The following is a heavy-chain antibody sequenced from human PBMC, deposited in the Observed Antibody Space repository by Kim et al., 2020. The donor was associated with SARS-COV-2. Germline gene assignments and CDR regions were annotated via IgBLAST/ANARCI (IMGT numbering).Heavy chain of an antibody. J-gene: IGHJ6*02. CDR1: GFTFGDYA. D-gene: IGHD3-3*01. CDR2: IRSKAYGGTT. Sequence: GGSLRLSCTASGFTFGDYAMSWVRQAPGKGLEWVGFIRSKAYGGTTEYAASVKGRFTISRDDSKSIAYLQMNSLKTEDTAVYYCTRISHYYYYGMDVWGQGTTVTVSS. V-gene: IGHV3-49*04. CDR3: TRISHYYYYGMDV.